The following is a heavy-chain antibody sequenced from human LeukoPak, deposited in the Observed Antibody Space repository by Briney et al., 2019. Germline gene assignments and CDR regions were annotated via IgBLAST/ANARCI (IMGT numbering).Heavy chain of an antibody. CDR2: IYYSGST. CDR3: ATISSDWYGAFDY. CDR1: GGSFSGYY. J-gene: IGHJ4*02. V-gene: IGHV4-34*01. D-gene: IGHD6-19*01. Sequence: SETLSLTCAVYGGSFSGYYWSWIRQPPGKGLEWIGNIYYSGSTYYNPSLKSRVTISIDTSKNQLSLKLSSVTAADTAVYYCATISSDWYGAFDYWGQGTLVTVSS.